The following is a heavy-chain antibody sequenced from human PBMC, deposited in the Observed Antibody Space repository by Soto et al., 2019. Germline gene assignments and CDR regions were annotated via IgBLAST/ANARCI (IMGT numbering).Heavy chain of an antibody. V-gene: IGHV4-59*01. D-gene: IGHD3-3*01. CDR2: FHYSGNT. J-gene: IGHJ4*02. CDR1: GASFRNYY. Sequence: QVQLRESGQGLVRLWGPRFPRCTVPGASFRNYYWNWIGRPPGKGLEWVGHFHYSGNTNYNPSLKSRVTISADTAKNEFSLSLHSVTAADTADYYCVGEGGLLISGVVWGQGVRVNVAS. CDR3: VGEGGLLISGVV.